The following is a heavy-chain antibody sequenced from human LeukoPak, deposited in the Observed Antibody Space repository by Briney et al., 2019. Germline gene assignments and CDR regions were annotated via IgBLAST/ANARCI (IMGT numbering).Heavy chain of an antibody. CDR2: IYHSGST. V-gene: IGHV4-4*02. Sequence: SETLSLTCAVSGGSISSSNWWSWVRQPPGKGLEWIGEIYHSGSTNYDPSLKSRVTISVDRSKNQFSLKLSSVTAADTAVYYCARVSSGATTVDYWGQGTLVTVSS. CDR3: ARVSSGATTVDY. J-gene: IGHJ4*02. CDR1: GGSISSSNW. D-gene: IGHD1-26*01.